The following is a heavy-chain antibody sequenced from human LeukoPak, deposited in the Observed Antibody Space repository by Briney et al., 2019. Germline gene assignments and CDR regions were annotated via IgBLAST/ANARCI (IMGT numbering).Heavy chain of an antibody. D-gene: IGHD3-3*01. V-gene: IGHV4-4*07. CDR2: IYSRGST. CDR1: GGSISSYY. J-gene: IGHJ3*02. CDR3: ARGRFCSADICSGGDAFDI. Sequence: SETLSLTCTVSGGSISSYYWSWFRQPAGKGLEWIGRIYSRGSTNYSPSLKSRVTMSLDTSKNQFSLRLSSLTAADTALYYCARGRFCSADICSGGDAFDIWGQGTMVSVSS.